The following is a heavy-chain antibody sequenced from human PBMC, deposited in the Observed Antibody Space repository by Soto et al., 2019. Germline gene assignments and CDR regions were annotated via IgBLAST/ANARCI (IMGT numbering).Heavy chain of an antibody. CDR2: ISAYNGNT. J-gene: IGHJ5*02. D-gene: IGHD6-19*01. Sequence: GASVKVSCKASGYTFTSYGISWVRQAPGQGLEWMGWISAYNGNTNYAQKLQGRVTMTTDTSTSTAYMELRSLRSDDTAVYYCARWVAVAGNYNWFDPWGQGTLVTVSS. CDR1: GYTFTSYG. V-gene: IGHV1-18*01. CDR3: ARWVAVAGNYNWFDP.